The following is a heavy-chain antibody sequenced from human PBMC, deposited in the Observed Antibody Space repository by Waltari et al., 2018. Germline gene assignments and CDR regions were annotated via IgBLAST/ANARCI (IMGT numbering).Heavy chain of an antibody. CDR2: IIPICGTA. D-gene: IGHD6-13*01. CDR1: GGTFSSYA. CDR3: AREGTAAAATGAFDI. Sequence: QVQLVQSGAEVKKPGSSVKVSCKASGGTFSSYAISWVRQAPGQGLEWMGGIIPICGTANYAQKFQCRVTITADESTSTAYMELSSLRSEDTAVYYCAREGTAAAATGAFDIWGQGTMVTVSS. J-gene: IGHJ3*02. V-gene: IGHV1-69*12.